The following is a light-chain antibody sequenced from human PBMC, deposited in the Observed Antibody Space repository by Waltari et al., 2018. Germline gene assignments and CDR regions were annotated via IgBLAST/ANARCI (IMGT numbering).Light chain of an antibody. J-gene: IGLJ3*02. V-gene: IGLV3-25*03. CDR2: KDK. CDR1: TFSRQH. Sequence: SHELTQPPSVSESPGQTARIPCSGETFSRQHAFWYQQKAGQAPVLVIYKDKERHSGIPERYSGSSSGTTVTLTISGVQAEDEADYYCQSSDTSGSYAVFGGGTRLTVV. CDR3: QSSDTSGSYAV.